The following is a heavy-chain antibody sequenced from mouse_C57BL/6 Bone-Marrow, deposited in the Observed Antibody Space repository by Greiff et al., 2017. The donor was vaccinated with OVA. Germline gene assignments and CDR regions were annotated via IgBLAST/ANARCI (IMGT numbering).Heavy chain of an antibody. J-gene: IGHJ2*01. CDR2: ISSGGSYT. CDR3: ARHDYSNYLFYYFDY. Sequence: EVQLQESGGDLVKPGGSLKLSCAASGFTFSSYGMSWVRQTPDKRLEWVATISSGGSYTYYPDSVKGRFTISRDNAKNTLYLQMSSLKSEDTAMYYCARHDYSNYLFYYFDYWGQGTTLTVSS. CDR1: GFTFSSYG. D-gene: IGHD2-5*01. V-gene: IGHV5-6*01.